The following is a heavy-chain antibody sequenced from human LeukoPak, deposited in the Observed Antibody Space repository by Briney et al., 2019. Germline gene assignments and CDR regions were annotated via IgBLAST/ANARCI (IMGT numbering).Heavy chain of an antibody. D-gene: IGHD3-22*01. CDR2: ISGSGGST. CDR3: AKDLDSSGYYYPDY. V-gene: IGHV3-23*01. J-gene: IGHJ4*02. Sequence: GGSLRLSCAASGFTFSSYAMSWVRQAPGKGLEWVSAISGSGGSTYYADSVKGRFTISRDNSKNTLYLQMNSLRAEDTALYYCAKDLDSSGYYYPDYWGQGTLVTVSS. CDR1: GFTFSSYA.